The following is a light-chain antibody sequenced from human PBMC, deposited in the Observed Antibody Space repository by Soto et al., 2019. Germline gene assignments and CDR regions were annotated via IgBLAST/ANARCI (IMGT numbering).Light chain of an antibody. CDR1: SSNIGSNT. Sequence: QSVLTQPPSASGTPGQRVTISCSGSSSNIGSNTVNWYQQLPGTAPKLPIYSNNQRPSGVPDRFSGSKSGTSASLAISGLQSEDEADYYCAAWDDSLNGWVFGGGTKLTAL. V-gene: IGLV1-44*01. J-gene: IGLJ3*02. CDR3: AAWDDSLNGWV. CDR2: SNN.